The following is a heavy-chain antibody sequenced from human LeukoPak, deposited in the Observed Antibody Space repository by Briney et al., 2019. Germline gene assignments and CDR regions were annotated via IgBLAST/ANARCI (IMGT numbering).Heavy chain of an antibody. CDR1: GYTFTSYD. Sequence: ASVKVSCKASGYTFTSYDINWVRQATGQGLEWMGWISAYNGNTNYAQKLQGRVSMTTDASTSTAYMELRSLRSDDTAVYYCARVGLRWHHFDYWGQGTLVTVSS. CDR2: ISAYNGNT. V-gene: IGHV1-18*01. D-gene: IGHD4-23*01. J-gene: IGHJ4*02. CDR3: ARVGLRWHHFDY.